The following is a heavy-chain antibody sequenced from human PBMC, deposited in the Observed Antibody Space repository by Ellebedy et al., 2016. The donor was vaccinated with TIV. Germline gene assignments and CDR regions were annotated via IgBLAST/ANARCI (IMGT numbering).Heavy chain of an antibody. CDR2: IYPGDSDT. V-gene: IGHV5-51*01. Sequence: GESLKISXKGSGYSFTSYWIGWVRQMPGKGLEWMGIIYPGDSDTRYSPSFQGQVTISADESISTAYLQWSSLKASDTAMYYCAGRYCSSTSCYYWFDPWGQGTLVTVSS. CDR3: AGRYCSSTSCYYWFDP. J-gene: IGHJ5*02. D-gene: IGHD2-2*01. CDR1: GYSFTSYW.